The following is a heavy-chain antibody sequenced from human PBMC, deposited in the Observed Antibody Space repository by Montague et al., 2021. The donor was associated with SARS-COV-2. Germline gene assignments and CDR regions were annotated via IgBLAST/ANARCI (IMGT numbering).Heavy chain of an antibody. CDR1: GDSISRNY. CDR2: IYTGGHV. CDR3: ARAIWHLDV. Sequence: SETLSLTCSVSGDSISRNYWSWIRQSDGKGLEWIGRIYTGGHVNYNPALQSRVSMSVDTSKSQVSLNVTSVTAADTAVYYCARAIWHLDVWGRGILVTVSS. J-gene: IGHJ2*01. V-gene: IGHV4-4*07.